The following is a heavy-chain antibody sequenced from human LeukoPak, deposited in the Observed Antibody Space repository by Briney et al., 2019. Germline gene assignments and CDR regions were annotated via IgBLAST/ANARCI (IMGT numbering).Heavy chain of an antibody. V-gene: IGHV4-39*07. J-gene: IGHJ5*02. CDR1: GGSVSVSDGSVSSSNYY. CDR2: LYYGGHA. CDR3: ARDQSQLLKEDWFDP. Sequence: SETLSLTCTVSGGSVSVSDGSVSSSNYYWDWIRQPPGEGLEWIGSLYYGGHAYYEPSLQSRVTMSLDTSKNQFSLELSSVTAADTAVYYCARDQSQLLKEDWFDPWGQGTLVTVSS. D-gene: IGHD3-9*01.